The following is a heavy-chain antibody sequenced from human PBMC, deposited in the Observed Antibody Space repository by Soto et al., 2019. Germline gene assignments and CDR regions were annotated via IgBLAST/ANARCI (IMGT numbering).Heavy chain of an antibody. V-gene: IGHV1-69*08. CDR1: GGTFSSYT. D-gene: IGHD3-10*01. J-gene: IGHJ5*02. Sequence: QVQLVQSGAEVKKPGSSVKVSCKASGGTFSSYTISWVRQAPGQGLEWMGRIIPILGIANYAQKFQGRVTMTADKSTSTAYMELSSLRSEDTAVYYCARDLYGSGSYLVGVDPWGQGTLVTVSS. CDR2: IIPILGIA. CDR3: ARDLYGSGSYLVGVDP.